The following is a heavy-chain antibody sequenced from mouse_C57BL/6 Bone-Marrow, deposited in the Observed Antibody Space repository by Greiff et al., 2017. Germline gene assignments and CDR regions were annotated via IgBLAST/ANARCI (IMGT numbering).Heavy chain of an antibody. CDR1: GYAFTNYL. D-gene: IGHD3-3*01. CDR2: IHPGSGGT. J-gene: IGHJ3*01. CDR3: ARSKTGDAWFAY. V-gene: IGHV1-54*01. Sequence: QVHVKQSGAELVRPGTSVKVSCKASGYAFTNYLIEWVKQRPGQGLEWIGVIHPGSGGTNYNEKFKGKATLTADKSSSTAYMQLSSLTSEDAAVYCCARSKTGDAWFAYRGQGTRVTVSA.